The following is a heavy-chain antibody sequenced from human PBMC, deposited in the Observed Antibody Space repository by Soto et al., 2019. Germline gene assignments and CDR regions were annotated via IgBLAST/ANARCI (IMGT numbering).Heavy chain of an antibody. Sequence: QLQLQESGPVLVKPSETLSLTCSVSDDSINSDKYYWGWIRQPPGKGLEWIGSIYYRGNAYYNPSLQTRVTISLDKSKCQFSLKLNSVTAAASAVYFCARLEGLATISYSFDFWGPGALVTVSS. V-gene: IGHV4-39*01. CDR3: ARLEGLATISYSFDF. CDR2: IYYRGNA. J-gene: IGHJ4*02. D-gene: IGHD3-9*01. CDR1: DDSINSDKYY.